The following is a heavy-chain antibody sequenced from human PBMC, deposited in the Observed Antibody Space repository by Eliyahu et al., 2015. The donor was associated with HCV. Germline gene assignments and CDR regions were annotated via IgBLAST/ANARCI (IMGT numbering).Heavy chain of an antibody. CDR2: IIPIXGTA. Sequence: QVQLVQXGAEVKKPGSSVKVSCKASGGTFXSXAIXXXXQAPGQGLEWVGGIIPIXGTANYAQKFQGRVTITADESTSTAYMELSSLRSEDTAVYYCARTLIDGSGSYSMLYYYYYGMDVWGQGTTVTVSS. V-gene: IGHV1-69*01. J-gene: IGHJ6*02. CDR1: GGTFXSXA. D-gene: IGHD3-10*01. CDR3: ARTLIDGSGSYSMLYYYYYGMDV.